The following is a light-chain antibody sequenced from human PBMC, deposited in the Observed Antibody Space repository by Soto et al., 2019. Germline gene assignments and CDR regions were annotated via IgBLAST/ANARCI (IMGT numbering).Light chain of an antibody. CDR2: EVS. V-gene: IGLV2-14*01. Sequence: QSVLTQPASVSGSPGQSITISCTGTSSDVGGYNYVSWYQQHPGKAPKLMIYEVSNRPSGVSNRFSGSTSGNTASLTITGLQAGDEACLYRSSFNSSNPLGFGTGTKVTVL. CDR1: SSDVGGYNY. J-gene: IGLJ1*01. CDR3: SSFNSSNPLG.